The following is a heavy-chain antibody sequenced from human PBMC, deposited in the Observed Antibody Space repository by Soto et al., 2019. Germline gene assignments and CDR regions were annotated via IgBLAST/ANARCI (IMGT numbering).Heavy chain of an antibody. Sequence: GGSLRLSCAASGFTFSSYWMHWVRQAPGKGLVWVSRINSDGSSTSYADSVKGRFTISRDNAKNTLYLQMNSLRAEDTAVYYCARMVVFDYYGSGSYDAFDIWGQGTMVTVSS. CDR1: GFTFSSYW. CDR3: ARMVVFDYYGSGSYDAFDI. V-gene: IGHV3-74*01. D-gene: IGHD3-10*01. J-gene: IGHJ3*02. CDR2: INSDGSST.